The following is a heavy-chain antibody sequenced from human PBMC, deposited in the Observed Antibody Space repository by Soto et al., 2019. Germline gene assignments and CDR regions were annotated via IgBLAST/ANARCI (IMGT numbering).Heavy chain of an antibody. CDR3: TSLTDPDAFDI. Sequence: PGGSLRLPCAASGFTFIGSAMHWVRQASGKGLEWVGRIRSKANSYATAYAASVKGRFTISRDDSKNTAYLQMNSLKTEDTAVYYCTSLTDPDAFDIWGQGTMVTVSS. CDR1: GFTFIGSA. J-gene: IGHJ3*02. V-gene: IGHV3-73*01. D-gene: IGHD3-16*01. CDR2: IRSKANSYAT.